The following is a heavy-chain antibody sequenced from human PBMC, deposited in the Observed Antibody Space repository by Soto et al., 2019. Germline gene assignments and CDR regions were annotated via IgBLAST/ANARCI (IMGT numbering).Heavy chain of an antibody. D-gene: IGHD3-22*01. J-gene: IGHJ4*02. CDR1: GYSLTSYG. Sequence: ASVKVSCKASGYSLTSYGISWVRQAPGQGPEWMGWISGHNGNTNHPQSLQGRVTMTTDTSRNTAYMELRSLRSDDTAVYYCARHRFNYHDDTVYYYFYYWGQGTPGTVS. V-gene: IGHV1-18*04. CDR2: ISGHNGNT. CDR3: ARHRFNYHDDTVYYYFYY.